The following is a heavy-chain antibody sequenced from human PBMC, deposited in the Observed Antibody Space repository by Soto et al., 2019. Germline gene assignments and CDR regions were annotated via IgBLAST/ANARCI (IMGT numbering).Heavy chain of an antibody. Sequence: GGSLRLSCAASGFTFYNYAMNWVRQAPGKGLEWVSTIDYDGVNKHYADSVKGRFTVSRDNSKDTVDLQMNSLRSEDTAVYYCARVGYSYGYPTHRYNWFDPWGQGTLVTVS. J-gene: IGHJ5*02. CDR1: GFTFYNYA. CDR2: IDYDGVNK. V-gene: IGHV3-23*01. CDR3: ARVGYSYGYPTHRYNWFDP. D-gene: IGHD5-18*01.